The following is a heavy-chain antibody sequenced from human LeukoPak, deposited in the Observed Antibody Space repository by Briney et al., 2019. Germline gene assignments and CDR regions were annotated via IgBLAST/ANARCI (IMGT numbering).Heavy chain of an antibody. V-gene: IGHV1-18*01. CDR2: ISAYNGNT. CDR3: ARSLKNFRGGSWFDP. D-gene: IGHD3-10*01. CDR1: GYTFTSYG. Sequence: GASVKVSCKASGYTFTSYGISWVRQAPGQGLEWMGWISAYNGNTNYAQKLQGRVTMTTDTSTSTAYMELSSLRSEDTAVYYCARSLKNFRGGSWFDPWGQGTLVTVSS. J-gene: IGHJ5*02.